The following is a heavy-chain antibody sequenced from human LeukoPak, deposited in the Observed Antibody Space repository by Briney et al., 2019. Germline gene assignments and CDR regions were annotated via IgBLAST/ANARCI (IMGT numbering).Heavy chain of an antibody. CDR3: ARLPSSVVVPAAIRYYYGMDV. Sequence: PSETLSLTCAVYGGSFSGYYWSWIRQPPGKGLEWIGEINHSGSTNYNPSLKSRVTISVDTSKNQLSLKLSSVTAADTAVYYCARLPSSVVVPAAIRYYYGMDVWGKGTTVTVSS. V-gene: IGHV4-34*01. CDR2: INHSGST. J-gene: IGHJ6*04. CDR1: GGSFSGYY. D-gene: IGHD2-2*01.